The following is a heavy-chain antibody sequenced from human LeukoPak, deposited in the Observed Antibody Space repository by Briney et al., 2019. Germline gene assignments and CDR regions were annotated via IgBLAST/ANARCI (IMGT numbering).Heavy chain of an antibody. J-gene: IGHJ5*02. CDR2: INHSGST. V-gene: IGHV4-34*01. CDR3: ARRSRITMVRGVPSWLDP. CDR1: GGSFSGYY. Sequence: SETLSLTCAVYGGSFSGYYWSWIRQPPGKGLEWIGEINHSGSTNYNPSLKSRVTISVDTSKNQFSLKLSSVTAADTAVYYCARRSRITMVRGVPSWLDPWGQGTLVTVSS. D-gene: IGHD3-10*01.